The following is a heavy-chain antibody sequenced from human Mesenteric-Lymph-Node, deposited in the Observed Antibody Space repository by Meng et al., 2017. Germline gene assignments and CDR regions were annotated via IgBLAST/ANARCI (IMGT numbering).Heavy chain of an antibody. V-gene: IGHV3-11*01. J-gene: IGHJ2*01. Sequence: VVPVESGGRWVRPGGSMRLSCAASGFTFSDFNMSWIRQAPGKGMEWVSYISSSGSTIYYADSVKGRFTISRDNAKNSLYLQMNSLRAEDTAVYYCAREVVTAIWYFDLWGRGTLVTVSS. CDR2: ISSSGSTI. CDR3: AREVVTAIWYFDL. CDR1: GFTFSDFN. D-gene: IGHD2-21*02.